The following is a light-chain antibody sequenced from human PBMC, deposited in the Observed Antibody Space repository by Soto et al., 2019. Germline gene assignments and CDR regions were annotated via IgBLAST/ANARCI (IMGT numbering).Light chain of an antibody. Sequence: EIVLTQSPGTLSLSPGERATLSCRASQSVSSSYLAWYQQKPGQGPRLLIDGASSRATGIPDRFSGSGSGTDFTLSISRLEPEDFAVYYCQQYGSSPLTFGGGPKVEIK. J-gene: IGKJ4*01. CDR1: QSVSSSY. V-gene: IGKV3-20*01. CDR3: QQYGSSPLT. CDR2: GAS.